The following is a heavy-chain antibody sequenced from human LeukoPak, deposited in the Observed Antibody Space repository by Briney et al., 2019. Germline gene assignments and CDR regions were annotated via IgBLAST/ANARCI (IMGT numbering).Heavy chain of an antibody. CDR1: GFTFNNAW. J-gene: IGHJ4*02. D-gene: IGHD3/OR15-3a*01. CDR2: IRSKTDGGTA. CDR3: STWTDLYDY. Sequence: GGSLRLSCAASGFTFNNAWMSWVRQAPGKGLDWVGRIRSKTDGGTADHAASVRGRFTISRDDSKNMLYLQMNSLKTEDTAVYYCSTWTDLYDYWGQGTMVTVSS. V-gene: IGHV3-15*01.